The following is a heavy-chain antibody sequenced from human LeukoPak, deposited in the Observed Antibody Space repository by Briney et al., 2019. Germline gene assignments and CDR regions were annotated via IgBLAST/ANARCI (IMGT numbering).Heavy chain of an antibody. CDR3: ARGLVLGEQQLVPGY. CDR1: GYTFTSYY. Sequence: ASVKVSCKTSGYTFTSYYMHWVRRAPGQGLEWMGIIIPSGGTTNYAQKFQGRVTMTRDMSTSTVYMELSGLRSEDTAMYYCARGLVLGEQQLVPGYWGQGTLVTVSS. J-gene: IGHJ4*02. V-gene: IGHV1-46*01. CDR2: IIPSGGTT. D-gene: IGHD6-13*01.